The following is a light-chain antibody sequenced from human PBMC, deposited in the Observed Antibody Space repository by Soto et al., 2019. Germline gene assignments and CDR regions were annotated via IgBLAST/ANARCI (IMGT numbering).Light chain of an antibody. Sequence: QSALTQPASVSGSPGQSITISCTGTSSDVGGYNYVSWYQQHPGKAPKLIIYEVSNRPSGVSNRFSGSKSGNTASLTISGLQAEDEADYYCSSYTSSSLQVFGGGTKLTVL. V-gene: IGLV2-14*01. J-gene: IGLJ2*01. CDR1: SSDVGGYNY. CDR3: SSYTSSSLQV. CDR2: EVS.